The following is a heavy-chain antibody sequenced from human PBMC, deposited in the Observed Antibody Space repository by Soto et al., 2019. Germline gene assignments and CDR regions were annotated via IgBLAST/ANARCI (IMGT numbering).Heavy chain of an antibody. V-gene: IGHV3-9*01. J-gene: IGHJ4*02. CDR2: ISWNSGDI. Sequence: EVQLVESGGGLVQPGRSLRLSCAASGFTFDDYAMHWVRQVPGKGLEWVSGISWNSGDIGYADSVKGRFTISRDNAKNSLYLQMNSLKTEDTAVYFCTRQTDAVQWLVVPTDYNFDYWGQGTLVTVSS. CDR1: GFTFDDYA. CDR3: TRQTDAVQWLVVPTDYNFDY. D-gene: IGHD6-19*01.